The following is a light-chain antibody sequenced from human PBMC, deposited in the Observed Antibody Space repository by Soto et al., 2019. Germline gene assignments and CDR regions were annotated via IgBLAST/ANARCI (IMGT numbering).Light chain of an antibody. CDR2: EVT. Sequence: QSVLTHPPSASGSPGKSVTISCTGTSSDVGAYNYVSWYQQHAGKAPKLVIYEVTKRPSGVPDRFSGSKSANTASLTVSGLQAEDEADYYCSSFASSNTWLFGGGTKVTVL. CDR1: SSDVGAYNY. V-gene: IGLV2-8*01. J-gene: IGLJ3*02. CDR3: SSFASSNTWL.